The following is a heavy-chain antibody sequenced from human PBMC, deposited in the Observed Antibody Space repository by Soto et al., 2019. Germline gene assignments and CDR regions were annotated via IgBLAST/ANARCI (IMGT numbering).Heavy chain of an antibody. D-gene: IGHD1-1*01. J-gene: IGHJ6*02. CDR3: ARVNIAWNDVGAMDV. CDR2: ILYDGSKK. CDR1: GFTFSTYA. V-gene: IGHV3-30-3*01. Sequence: QVQLVESGGGVVQPGRSLRLSCAASGFTFSTYAMHWVRQAPGKGLEWVAVILYDGSKKDYADSVKGRFTISRDNSKNTLYLQMNSLRAEDTPVYYCARVNIAWNDVGAMDVWGQGTTVTVSS.